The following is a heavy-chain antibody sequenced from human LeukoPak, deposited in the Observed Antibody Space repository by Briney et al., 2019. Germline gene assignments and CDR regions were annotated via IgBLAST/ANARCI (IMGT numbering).Heavy chain of an antibody. CDR2: ISSSSSYI. CDR1: GSTFTSYS. Sequence: GGSLRLSCAAPGSTFTSYSMNWVPQAPRQRLDRVPPISSSSSYIYYADSVKGRFTISRDNAKNSLYLQMNSLRAEDTAVYYCARDNNYYGSGSYYNVGVYWGQGTLVTVSS. J-gene: IGHJ4*02. V-gene: IGHV3-21*01. D-gene: IGHD3-10*01. CDR3: ARDNNYYGSGSYYNVGVY.